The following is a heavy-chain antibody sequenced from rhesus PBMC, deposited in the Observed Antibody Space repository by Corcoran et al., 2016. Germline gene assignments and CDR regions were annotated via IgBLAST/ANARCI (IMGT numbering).Heavy chain of an antibody. CDR3: ARGYYYDSGYLDY. CDR1: GGSISSSY. CDR2: IYGSRSST. V-gene: IGHV4-169*01. J-gene: IGHJ4*01. D-gene: IGHD3-28*01. Sequence: QLQLQESGPGLVKPSETLSVTCAVSGGSISSSYWSWIRQAPGKGLEWIGYIYGSRSSTNSNPSLKSRVTLSVDTSKNQLSLKLSSVTTADTAVYYCARGYYYDSGYLDYWGQGVLVTVSS.